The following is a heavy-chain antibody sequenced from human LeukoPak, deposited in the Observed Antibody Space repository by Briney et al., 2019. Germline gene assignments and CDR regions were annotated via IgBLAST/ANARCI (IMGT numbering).Heavy chain of an antibody. Sequence: SVKVSCKASGGTFSSYAMSWVRQTPGQGLEWMGGIIPIFGTANYAQKFQGRVTITADESTSTAYMELSSLRSEDTAVYYCARAPYSSSWDYYYYGMDVWGQGTTVTVSS. D-gene: IGHD6-13*01. CDR2: IIPIFGTA. CDR1: GGTFSSYA. V-gene: IGHV1-69*01. CDR3: ARAPYSSSWDYYYYGMDV. J-gene: IGHJ6*02.